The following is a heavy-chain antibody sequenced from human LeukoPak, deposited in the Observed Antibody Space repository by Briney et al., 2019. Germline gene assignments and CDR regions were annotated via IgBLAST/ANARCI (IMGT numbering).Heavy chain of an antibody. V-gene: IGHV3-23*01. CDR2: ISGSGGST. CDR1: GFTFSSYA. D-gene: IGHD4-17*01. J-gene: IGHJ4*02. Sequence: PGGSLRLSCAASGFTFSSYAMSWVRQAPVKGLEWVSAISGSGGSTYYADSVKGRFTISRDNSKNTLYLQMNSLRAEDTAVYYCAKDRGDGDYYFDYWGQGTLVTVSS. CDR3: AKDRGDGDYYFDY.